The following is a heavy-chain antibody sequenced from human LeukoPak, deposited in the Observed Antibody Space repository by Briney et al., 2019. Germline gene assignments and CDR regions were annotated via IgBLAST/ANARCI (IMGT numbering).Heavy chain of an antibody. CDR1: GYTFTTYD. CDR2: MSPNSGNT. CDR3: ARDYGGNSGWFDP. V-gene: IGHV1-8*03. J-gene: IGHJ5*02. Sequence: GASVKVSCKASGYTFTTYDINWVRQATGQGLEWMGWMSPNSGNTGYAQKFQGRVTLTRDTSISTAYMELSSLTSEDTAVYFCARDYGGNSGWFDPWGQGTLVTVSS. D-gene: IGHD4-23*01.